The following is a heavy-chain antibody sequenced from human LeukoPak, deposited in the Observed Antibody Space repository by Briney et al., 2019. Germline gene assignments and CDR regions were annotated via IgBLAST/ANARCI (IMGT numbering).Heavy chain of an antibody. CDR3: ARSATPRVVPAARTAFGYSGYDYRY. D-gene: IGHD5-12*01. Sequence: SETLSLTCAVYGGSFSGYYWSWIRQPPGKGLEWIGEINHSGSANYNPSLKSRVTISVDTSKNQFSLKLSSVTAADTAVYYCARSATPRVVPAARTAFGYSGYDYRYWGQGTLVTVSS. J-gene: IGHJ4*02. V-gene: IGHV4-34*01. CDR1: GGSFSGYY. CDR2: INHSGSA.